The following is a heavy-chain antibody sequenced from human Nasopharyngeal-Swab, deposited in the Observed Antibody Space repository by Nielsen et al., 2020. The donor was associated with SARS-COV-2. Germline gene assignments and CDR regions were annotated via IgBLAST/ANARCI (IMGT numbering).Heavy chain of an antibody. CDR3: ARDNSGYDTYFGY. CDR2: INSDGSST. J-gene: IGHJ4*02. V-gene: IGHV3-74*01. D-gene: IGHD5-12*01. Sequence: WIRQPPGKGLVWVSRINSDGSSTSYADSVKGRFTISRDNAKNTLYLQMNSLRAEDTAVYYCARDNSGYDTYFGYWGQGTLVTVSS.